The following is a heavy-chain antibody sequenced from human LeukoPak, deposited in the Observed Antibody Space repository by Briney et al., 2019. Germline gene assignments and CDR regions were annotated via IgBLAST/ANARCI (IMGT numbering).Heavy chain of an antibody. J-gene: IGHJ4*02. CDR2: IWYDGSNK. CDR3: ARDYSGWYVFDY. D-gene: IGHD6-19*01. V-gene: IGHV3-33*01. Sequence: PGGSLRLSCAASGFTFRSYGMHWVRQAPGKGLEWVAVIWYDGSNKYYADSVKGRFTLSRDSSKSTVYLQMNSLRIEDTALYYCARDYSGWYVFDYWGQGTLVAVSP. CDR1: GFTFRSYG.